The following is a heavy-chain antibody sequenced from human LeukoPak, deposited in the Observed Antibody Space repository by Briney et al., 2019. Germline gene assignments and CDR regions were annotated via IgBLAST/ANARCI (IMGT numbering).Heavy chain of an antibody. Sequence: ASVKVSCKASGYTFTSYGISWVRQAPGQGLEWMGWISAYNGNTNYAQKLQGRVTMTTDTSTSTAYMELRSLRSDDTAVYYCARHQQQWLHRYYFAYFGQGTLVTVSS. CDR3: ARHQQQWLHRYYFAY. J-gene: IGHJ4*02. D-gene: IGHD6-19*01. V-gene: IGHV1-18*01. CDR2: ISAYNGNT. CDR1: GYTFTSYG.